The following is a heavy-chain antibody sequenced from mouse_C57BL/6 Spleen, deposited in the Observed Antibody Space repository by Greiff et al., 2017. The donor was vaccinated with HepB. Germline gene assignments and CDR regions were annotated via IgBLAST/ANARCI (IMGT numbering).Heavy chain of an antibody. D-gene: IGHD4-1*01. CDR3: ARHDAGTDYFDY. Sequence: DVKLVESGGDLVKPGGSLKLSCAASGFTFSSYGMSWVRQTPDKRLEWVATISSGGSYTYYPDSVKGRFTISRDNAKNTLYLQMSSLKSEDTAMYYCARHDAGTDYFDYWGQGTTLTVSS. J-gene: IGHJ2*01. CDR2: ISSGGSYT. CDR1: GFTFSSYG. V-gene: IGHV5-6*02.